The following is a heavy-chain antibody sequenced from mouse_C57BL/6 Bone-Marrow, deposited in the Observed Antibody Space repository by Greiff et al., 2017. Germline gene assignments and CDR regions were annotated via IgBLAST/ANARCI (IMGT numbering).Heavy chain of an antibody. CDR2: IYPGSGSP. Sequence: QVQLKQPGAELVKPGASVKMSCKASGYTFTSYWITWVKQRPGQGLEWIGDIYPGSGSPNYNETFKSKATLTVDTSSSTACRQLSSLTSEDSAVYYCARRGDPNAMDYWGQGTSVTVSS. CDR3: ARRGDPNAMDY. V-gene: IGHV1-55*01. CDR1: GYTFTSYW. J-gene: IGHJ4*01.